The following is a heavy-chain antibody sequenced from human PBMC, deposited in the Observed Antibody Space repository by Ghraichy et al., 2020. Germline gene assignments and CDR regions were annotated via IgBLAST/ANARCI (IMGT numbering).Heavy chain of an antibody. J-gene: IGHJ4*02. CDR3: ATYRFRPAGFDY. D-gene: IGHD2-2*01. CDR2: IYPYNGNT. V-gene: IGHV1-18*01. Sequence: ASVKVSCQTSGYTSTNHYITWVRQAPGHGLEWMGWIYPYNGNTNYAQKLQGRVTMTTDTSKSTAYLDLRSLRSDATAVYYCATYRFRPAGFDYWGQGTLVSVSS. CDR1: GYTSTNHY.